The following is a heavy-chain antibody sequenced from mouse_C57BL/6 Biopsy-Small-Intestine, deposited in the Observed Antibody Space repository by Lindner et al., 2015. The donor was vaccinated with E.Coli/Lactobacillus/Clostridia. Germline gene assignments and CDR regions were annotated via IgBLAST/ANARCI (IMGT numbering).Heavy chain of an antibody. D-gene: IGHD1-1*01. CDR2: IYPRSGNT. CDR3: ARWGTVFDY. V-gene: IGHV1-81*01. Sequence: VQLQESGPELVKPGASVKLSCKASGYAFTSYDISWVKQRTGQGLEWIGEIYPRSGNTYYNGKFKGKATLTADKSSSTAYMQLSSLTSEDSAVYFCARWGTVFDYWGQGTTLTVSS. J-gene: IGHJ2*01. CDR1: GYAFTSYD.